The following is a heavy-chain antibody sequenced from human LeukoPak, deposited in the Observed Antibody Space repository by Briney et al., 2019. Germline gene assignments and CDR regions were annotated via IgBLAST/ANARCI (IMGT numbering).Heavy chain of an antibody. Sequence: ASVKVSCKASGYTFTSYDINWVRQATGQGLEWMGWMNPNSGNTGYAQKFQGRVTITRNTSISTAYMELSSLRSEDTAVYYCARERSARITIFGVVISRWFDPWGQGTLVTVSS. CDR2: MNPNSGNT. J-gene: IGHJ5*02. CDR1: GYTFTSYD. D-gene: IGHD3-3*01. CDR3: ARERSARITIFGVVISRWFDP. V-gene: IGHV1-8*03.